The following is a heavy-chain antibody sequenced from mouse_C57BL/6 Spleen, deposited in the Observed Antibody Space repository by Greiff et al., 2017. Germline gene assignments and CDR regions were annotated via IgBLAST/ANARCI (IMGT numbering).Heavy chain of an antibody. CDR3: AREEDYSNDYYAMDY. J-gene: IGHJ4*01. Sequence: EVQLQESGPGLVKPSQSLSLTCSVTGYSITSGYYWNWIRQFPGNKLEWMGYISYDGSNNYNPSLKNRISITRDTSKNQFFLKLNSVTTEDTATYYCAREEDYSNDYYAMDYWGQGTSVTVSS. CDR2: ISYDGSN. V-gene: IGHV3-6*01. CDR1: GYSITSGYY. D-gene: IGHD2-5*01.